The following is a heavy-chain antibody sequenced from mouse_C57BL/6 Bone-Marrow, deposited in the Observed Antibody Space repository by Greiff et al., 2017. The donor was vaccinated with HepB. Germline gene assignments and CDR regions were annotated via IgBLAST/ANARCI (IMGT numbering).Heavy chain of an antibody. CDR3: ASFITTVVATDFDY. V-gene: IGHV3-6*01. CDR1: GYSITSGYY. CDR2: ISYDGSN. J-gene: IGHJ2*01. Sequence: EVKLMESGPGLVKPSQSLSLTCSVTGYSITSGYYWNWIRQFPGNKLEWMGYISYDGSNNYNPSLKNRISITRDTSKNQFFLKLNSVTTEDTATYYCASFITTVVATDFDYWGQGTTLTVSS. D-gene: IGHD1-1*01.